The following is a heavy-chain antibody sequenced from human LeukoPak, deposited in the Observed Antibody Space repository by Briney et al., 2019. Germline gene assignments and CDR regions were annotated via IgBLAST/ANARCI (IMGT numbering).Heavy chain of an antibody. CDR2: IIPIFGTA. V-gene: IGHV1-69*13. CDR3: ARDGAQYSSSWFYWYFDL. D-gene: IGHD6-13*01. Sequence: SVKVSCKASGYTFTSYGISWVRQAPGQGLEWMGGIIPIFGTANYAQKFQGRVTITADESTSTAYMELSSLRSEDTAVYYCARDGAQYSSSWFYWYFDLWGRGTLVTVSS. CDR1: GYTFTSYG. J-gene: IGHJ2*01.